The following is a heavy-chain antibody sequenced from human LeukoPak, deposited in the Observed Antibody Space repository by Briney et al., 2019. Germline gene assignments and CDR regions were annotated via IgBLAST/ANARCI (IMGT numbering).Heavy chain of an antibody. CDR2: IIPILGIA. D-gene: IGHD6-19*01. V-gene: IGHV1-69*04. CDR3: ASRMAGDGQWPHYYGIDV. Sequence: ASVKVSCKASGVTFCSFAISWVREAAGPGVGWMGRIIPILGIANYAQKFQGRLTITADKPTSTAYMELSSLRSEDTAVYYCASRMAGDGQWPHYYGIDVWGQGTTVSVSS. CDR1: GVTFCSFA. J-gene: IGHJ6*02.